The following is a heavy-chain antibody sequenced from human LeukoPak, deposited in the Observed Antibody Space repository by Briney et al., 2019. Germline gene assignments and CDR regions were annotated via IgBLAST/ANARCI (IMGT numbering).Heavy chain of an antibody. CDR3: AREYCSSTSCYLGY. CDR2: IYYSGST. Sequence: PWKTLSLTCTVSGGSISSYYWSWIRQPPGKGLEWIGYIYYSGSTNYNPSLKSRVTISVDTSKNQFSLKLSSVTAADTAVYYCAREYCSSTSCYLGYWGQGTLVTVSS. V-gene: IGHV4-59*01. CDR1: GGSISSYY. D-gene: IGHD2-2*01. J-gene: IGHJ4*02.